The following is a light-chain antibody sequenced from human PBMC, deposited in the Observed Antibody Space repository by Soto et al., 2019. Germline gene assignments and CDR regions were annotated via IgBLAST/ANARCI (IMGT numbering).Light chain of an antibody. J-gene: IGLJ2*01. Sequence: QSVLTQPASVSGSPGQSITISCTGSSSDIGGYNYVSWYQQHPGKAPKFIIYEVSNRPSGVSNRFSASKSGNTASLAISGLQAEDEADYYCSSYTSRNTLVVGGGTKLTVL. CDR3: SSYTSRNTLV. V-gene: IGLV2-14*01. CDR1: SSDIGGYNY. CDR2: EVS.